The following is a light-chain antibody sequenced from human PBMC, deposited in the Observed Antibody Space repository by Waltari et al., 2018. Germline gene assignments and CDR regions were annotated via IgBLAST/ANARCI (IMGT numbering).Light chain of an antibody. Sequence: ELVMTQSPATLSVSPGEPATLSCRASQSVSSNVAWYQKKPGQAPRLLIYDASTRATSIPAKFRGSGSGTEFTLTISSLQSEDFAVYYCQQYNRWPPITFGHGTRLEIK. V-gene: IGKV3-15*01. J-gene: IGKJ5*01. CDR1: QSVSSN. CDR2: DAS. CDR3: QQYNRWPPIT.